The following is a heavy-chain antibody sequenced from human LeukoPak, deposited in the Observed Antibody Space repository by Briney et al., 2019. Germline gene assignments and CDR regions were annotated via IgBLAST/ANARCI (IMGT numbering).Heavy chain of an antibody. CDR1: GLTVSSNY. V-gene: IGHV4-39*01. D-gene: IGHD3-10*01. CDR3: ARLHYYGSGSYPMTGNWFDP. Sequence: PGESLRLSCAASGLTVSSNYMSWVRQSPGEGLEWVGNIYYSGITYYNPSLKSRVTISVDTSKKQFSLNLSSVTAADTAVYYCARLHYYGSGSYPMTGNWFDPWGQGTLVTVSS. CDR2: IYYSGIT. J-gene: IGHJ5*02.